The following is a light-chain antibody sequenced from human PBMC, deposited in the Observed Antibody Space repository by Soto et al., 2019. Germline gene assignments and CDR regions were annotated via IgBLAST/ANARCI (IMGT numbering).Light chain of an antibody. V-gene: IGLV2-23*01. J-gene: IGLJ1*01. Sequence: QSVLTQPASVSGSPGQSITISCAGTSRDVGGYDSVSWYQQHPGKAPKLLIYEGSKRPSGVSNRFSGSKSGNTASLTISGLQAEDEADYYCCSYAGSSTFYVFGTGTKVTVL. CDR3: CSYAGSSTFYV. CDR1: SRDVGGYDS. CDR2: EGS.